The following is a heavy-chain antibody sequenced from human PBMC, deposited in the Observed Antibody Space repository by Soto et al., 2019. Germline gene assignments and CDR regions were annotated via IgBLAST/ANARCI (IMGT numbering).Heavy chain of an antibody. CDR2: INAGNGNT. Sequence: ASVKVSCKASGYTFTSYAMHWVRQAPGQRLEWMGWINAGNGNTKYSQKFQGRVTITRDTSASTAYMELSSLRSEDTAVYYCARGWFGEPHYYYYGMDVWGQGTTVTVS. V-gene: IGHV1-3*01. CDR1: GYTFTSYA. J-gene: IGHJ6*02. D-gene: IGHD3-10*01. CDR3: ARGWFGEPHYYYYGMDV.